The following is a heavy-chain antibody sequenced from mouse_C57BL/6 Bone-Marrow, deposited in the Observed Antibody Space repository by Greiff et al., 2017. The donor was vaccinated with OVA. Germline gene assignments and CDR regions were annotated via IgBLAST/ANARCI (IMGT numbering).Heavy chain of an antibody. CDR2: IRSKSSNYAT. Sequence: EVQLVESGGGLVQPKGSLKLSCAASGFTFNTYAMHWVRQAPGKGLEWVARIRSKSSNYATYYADSVKDRFTISRDDSQSMLYLQMNNLKTEDTAMYYCVRDYGSSLTEDFDVWGTGTTVTVSS. CDR3: VRDYGSSLTEDFDV. CDR1: GFTFNTYA. V-gene: IGHV10-3*01. J-gene: IGHJ1*03. D-gene: IGHD1-1*01.